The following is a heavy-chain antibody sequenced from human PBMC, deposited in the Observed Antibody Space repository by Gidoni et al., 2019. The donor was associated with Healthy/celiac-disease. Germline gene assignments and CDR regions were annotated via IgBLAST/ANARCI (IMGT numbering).Heavy chain of an antibody. J-gene: IGHJ6*02. V-gene: IGHV3-74*01. CDR2: INCDGSST. CDR1: GFTFSSYW. Sequence: EVQLLESGGGVVKPGGSLGLSCAASGFTFSSYWMHVVRQAPGKGLVWVSRINCDGSSTSYADSVKGRFTISRDNAKNTLYLQMNSLIAEDTAVYYCATAPFYYYYGMDVWGQGTTVTVSS. CDR3: ATAPFYYYYGMDV.